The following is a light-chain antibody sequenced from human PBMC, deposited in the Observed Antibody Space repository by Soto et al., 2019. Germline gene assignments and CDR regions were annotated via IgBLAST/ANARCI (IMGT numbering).Light chain of an antibody. Sequence: QSVQTQPPSASGSPGQSVTISCTGTSSDVGGYNYVSWYQQHPGKAPRLMVYEVTKRPSGVPARFSGSKSGNTASLTVSGLQAEDEADYYCSSHAGINNVVFGGGTKLTVL. V-gene: IGLV2-8*01. CDR1: SSDVGGYNY. CDR2: EVT. CDR3: SSHAGINNVV. J-gene: IGLJ3*02.